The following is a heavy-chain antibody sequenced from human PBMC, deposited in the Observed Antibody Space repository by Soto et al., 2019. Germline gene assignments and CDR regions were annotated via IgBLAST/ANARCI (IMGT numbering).Heavy chain of an antibody. CDR3: ASLAPPYCISTRFYDWFDP. D-gene: IGHD2-2*01. V-gene: IGHV4-31*03. CDR2: IYYSGDI. CDR1: GGSISSCGYY. J-gene: IGHJ5*02. Sequence: PSETLSLTCTVSGGSISSCGYYWNWIRQPPGKGLEWIGYIYYSGDIYYSPSLKSRVTISLDTSKNQFSLKLNSVTAADTAVYYCASLAPPYCISTRFYDWFDPWGQGTLVTVSS.